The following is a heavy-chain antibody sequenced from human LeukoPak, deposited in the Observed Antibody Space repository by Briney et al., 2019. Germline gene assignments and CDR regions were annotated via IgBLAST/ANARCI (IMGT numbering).Heavy chain of an antibody. CDR2: INTYNGYT. D-gene: IGHD4-23*01. CDR1: GYTFISYG. Sequence: GASVKVSCKASGYTFISYGISWVRQAPGQGLEWMGWINTYNGYTNYAQKFQGRVTMTTDKSTRTAYMELRSLRSDDTAVYYCGRELKKSFRGVTPEGSDSWGQGTLVTVSS. J-gene: IGHJ4*02. V-gene: IGHV1-18*01. CDR3: GRELKKSFRGVTPEGSDS.